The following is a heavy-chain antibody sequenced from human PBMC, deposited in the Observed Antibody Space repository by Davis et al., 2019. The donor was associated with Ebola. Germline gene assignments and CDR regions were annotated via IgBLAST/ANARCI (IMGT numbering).Heavy chain of an antibody. V-gene: IGHV4-34*01. D-gene: IGHD6-13*01. CDR1: GGSFSGYY. CDR2: INHSGST. J-gene: IGHJ6*02. CDR3: ARGGDSSSWYYYYGMDV. Sequence: GPLRLSCAVYGGSFSGYYWSWIRQPPGKGLEWIGEINHSGSTNYNPSLKSPVTISVDTSKNQFSLKLSSVTAADTAVYYCARGGDSSSWYYYYGMDVWGQGTTVTVSS.